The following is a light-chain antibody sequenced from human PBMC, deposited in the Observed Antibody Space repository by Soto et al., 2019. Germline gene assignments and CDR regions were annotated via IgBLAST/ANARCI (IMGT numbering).Light chain of an antibody. CDR1: QSISSW. Sequence: NQMTQSPTNLAATVGDRVTINCRASQSISSWLAWYQQNPGKAPKLLIYDASSLESGVPSRFSGSGSGTEFALTISSLQPDDFATYYCQQYNTYPWTFGQGTKVDIK. CDR3: QQYNTYPWT. V-gene: IGKV1-5*01. CDR2: DAS. J-gene: IGKJ1*01.